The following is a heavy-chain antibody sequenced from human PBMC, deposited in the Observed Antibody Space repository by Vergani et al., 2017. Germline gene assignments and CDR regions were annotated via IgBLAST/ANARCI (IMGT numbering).Heavy chain of an antibody. J-gene: IGHJ4*02. Sequence: VHLVESGGGVVRPGGSLRLSCAASGFTFSSYAMSWVRQAPGKGLEWVASIRSDESRRYYGDSMEGPFTISRDNSKNTLYLQMKSLRPEDTAVYYCAKEGGGYCSGGTCYPEYWGQGTLVTVSS. CDR3: AKEGGGYCSGGTCYPEY. V-gene: IGHV3-30*02. CDR2: IRSDESRR. CDR1: GFTFSSYA. D-gene: IGHD2-15*01.